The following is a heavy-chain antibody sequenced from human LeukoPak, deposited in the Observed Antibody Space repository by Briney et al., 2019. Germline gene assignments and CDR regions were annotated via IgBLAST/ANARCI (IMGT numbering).Heavy chain of an antibody. V-gene: IGHV4-61*02. CDR3: AREDIVVVPAAIYWYFDL. Sequence: SETLSLTCTVSGGSISSGSYYWSWIRQPAGKGLGWIGRIYTSGSTNYNPSLKSRVTISVDTSKNQFSLKLSSVTAADTAVYYCAREDIVVVPAAIYWYFDLWGRGTLVTVSS. CDR2: IYTSGST. J-gene: IGHJ2*01. CDR1: GGSISSGSYY. D-gene: IGHD2-2*01.